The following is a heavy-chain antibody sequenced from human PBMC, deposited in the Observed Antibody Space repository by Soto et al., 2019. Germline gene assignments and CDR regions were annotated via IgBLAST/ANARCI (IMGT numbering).Heavy chain of an antibody. CDR2: IKQDGSEK. V-gene: IGHV3-7*01. J-gene: IGHJ6*03. CDR3: ARDRTWLVLSYYYYYMDV. D-gene: IGHD6-19*01. CDR1: GFTFSSYW. Sequence: EVQLVESRGGLVQPGGSLRLSCAASGFTFSSYWMSWVRQAPGKGLEWVANIKQDGSEKYYVDSVKGRFTISRDNAKNSLYLQMNSLRAEDTAVYYCARDRTWLVLSYYYYYMDVWGKGTTVTVSS.